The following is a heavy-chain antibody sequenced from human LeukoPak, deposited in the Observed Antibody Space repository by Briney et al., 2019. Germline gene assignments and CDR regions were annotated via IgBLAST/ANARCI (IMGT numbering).Heavy chain of an antibody. CDR3: ARDYYVGNWFDP. Sequence: SETLSLTCTVSGGSISSYYWSWIRQPPGKGLEWIGYIYHSGSTNYNPSLKSRVTISVDTSKNQFSLKLSSVTAADTAVYYCARDYYVGNWFDPWGQGTLVTVSS. V-gene: IGHV4-59*01. CDR1: GGSISSYY. J-gene: IGHJ5*02. CDR2: IYHSGST. D-gene: IGHD3-10*02.